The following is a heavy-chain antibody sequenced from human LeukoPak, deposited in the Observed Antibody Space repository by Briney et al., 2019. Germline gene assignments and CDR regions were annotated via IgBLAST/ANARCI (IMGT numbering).Heavy chain of an antibody. D-gene: IGHD2-2*01. Sequence: GASVKVSCKASGYTFTSYAMHWVRQAPGQRLAWMGWINAGNGNTKYSQKFQGRVTITRDTSASTAYMELSSLRSEDTAVYYCARVWGSGGSSLYYFDYWGQGTLVTVSS. J-gene: IGHJ4*02. CDR2: INAGNGNT. V-gene: IGHV1-3*01. CDR1: GYTFTSYA. CDR3: ARVWGSGGSSLYYFDY.